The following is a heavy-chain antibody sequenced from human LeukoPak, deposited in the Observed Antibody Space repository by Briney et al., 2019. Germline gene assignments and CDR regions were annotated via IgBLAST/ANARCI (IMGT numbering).Heavy chain of an antibody. Sequence: VASVKVSCKASGYTFTDYYMHWVRQAPGQGLEWMGRINPNSGGSNYAQKFQGRVTMTRDTSISTAYMEVSRLRSDDTAVYYCARVGAVARYPFDDWGQGTLVTVSS. CDR2: INPNSGGS. V-gene: IGHV1-2*06. CDR1: GYTFTDYY. CDR3: ARVGAVARYPFDD. J-gene: IGHJ4*02. D-gene: IGHD3-3*01.